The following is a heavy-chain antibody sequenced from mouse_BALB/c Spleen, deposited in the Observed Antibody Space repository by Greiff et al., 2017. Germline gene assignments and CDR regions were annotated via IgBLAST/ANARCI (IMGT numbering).Heavy chain of an antibody. CDR2: ISSGGSYT. J-gene: IGHJ4*01. V-gene: IGHV5-6*02. CDR3: ARRDYRYAMDY. D-gene: IGHD2-14*01. Sequence: DVMLVESGGDLVKPGGSLKLSCAASGFTFSSYGMSWVRQTPDKRLEWVATISSGGSYTYYPDSVKGRFTISRDNAKNTLYLQMSSLKSEDTAMYYCARRDYRYAMDYWGQGTSVTVSS. CDR1: GFTFSSYG.